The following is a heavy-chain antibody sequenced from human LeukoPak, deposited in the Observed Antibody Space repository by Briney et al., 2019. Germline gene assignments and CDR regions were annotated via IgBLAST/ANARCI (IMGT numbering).Heavy chain of an antibody. CDR3: ARLDYGDYDAFDI. Sequence: SETLSLTCTVSGGSISSYYWSWIRQPPGKGLEWIGYIYYSGSTNYNPSLKSRVTISVDTSKNQLSLKLSSVTAADTAVYYCARLDYGDYDAFDIWGQGTMVTVSS. CDR1: GGSISSYY. V-gene: IGHV4-59*08. J-gene: IGHJ3*02. D-gene: IGHD4-17*01. CDR2: IYYSGST.